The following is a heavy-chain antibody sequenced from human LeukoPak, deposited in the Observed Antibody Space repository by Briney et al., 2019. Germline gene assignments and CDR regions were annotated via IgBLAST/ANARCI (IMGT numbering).Heavy chain of an antibody. CDR1: GLSFSSYW. Sequence: AGRSLRLSRAASGLSFSSYWMTWVRQAPGRGLEWVANIKEAGSAKSYVDSVKGRHTISRDNAKNSLHLQMNSLRVEDRAVYYCARDYDYFSGHNLDAYYIWGQGTTVIVSS. D-gene: IGHD3-16*01. V-gene: IGHV3-7*01. CDR2: IKEAGSAK. J-gene: IGHJ3*02. CDR3: ARDYDYFSGHNLDAYYI.